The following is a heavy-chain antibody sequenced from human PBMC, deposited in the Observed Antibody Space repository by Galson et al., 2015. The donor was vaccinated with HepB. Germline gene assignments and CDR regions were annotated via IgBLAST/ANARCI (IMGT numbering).Heavy chain of an antibody. CDR2: IWYDVDNQ. Sequence: SLRLSCAASGFTFSSYGMHWVRQAPGRGLEWVAVIWYDVDNQHYADSVRGRFTISRDNSRNTLYLQLNSLRADDTAVYYCAREAALESHGAFDIWGQGTMVTVSS. D-gene: IGHD3-3*01. CDR3: AREAALESHGAFDI. CDR1: GFTFSSYG. V-gene: IGHV3-33*01. J-gene: IGHJ3*02.